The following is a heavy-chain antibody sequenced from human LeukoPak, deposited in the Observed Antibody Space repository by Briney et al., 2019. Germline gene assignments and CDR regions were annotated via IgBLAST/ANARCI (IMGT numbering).Heavy chain of an antibody. D-gene: IGHD2-15*01. Sequence: GGSLRLSRAASGFTFSNYAMTWVRQAPGKGLEWVSAISGGGDTTHYADSVKGRFTISRDNSKNMLYLQMDSLRAEDTAVYYCATQWSVGGPTWNYMDVWGKGTTVTVSS. CDR2: ISGGGDTT. CDR3: ATQWSVGGPTWNYMDV. CDR1: GFTFSNYA. J-gene: IGHJ6*03. V-gene: IGHV3-23*01.